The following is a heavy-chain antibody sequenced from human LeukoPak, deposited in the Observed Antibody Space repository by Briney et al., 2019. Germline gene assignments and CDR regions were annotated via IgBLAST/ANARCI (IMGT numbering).Heavy chain of an antibody. CDR2: IYYSGST. V-gene: IGHV4-30-2*03. CDR1: GGSISSGGYS. D-gene: IGHD3-16*01. CDR3: ARHKIGHYDYVWGSLTIDAFDI. J-gene: IGHJ3*02. Sequence: PSETLSLTCAVSGGSISSGGYSWSWIRQPPGKGLEWIGSIYYSGSTYYNPSLKSRVTISVDTSKNQFSLKLSSVTAADTAVYYCARHKIGHYDYVWGSLTIDAFDIWGQGTMVTVSS.